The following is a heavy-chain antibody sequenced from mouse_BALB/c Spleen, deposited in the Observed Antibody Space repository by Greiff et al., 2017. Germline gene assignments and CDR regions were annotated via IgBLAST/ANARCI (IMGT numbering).Heavy chain of an antibody. V-gene: IGHV5-9-3*01. CDR3: ARQDSGYAMDY. D-gene: IGHD3-1*01. CDR1: GFTFSSYA. CDR2: ISSGGSYT. J-gene: IGHJ4*01. Sequence: EVKLVESGGGLVKPGGSLKLSCAASGFTFSSYAMSWVRQTPEKRLEWVATISSGGSYTYYPDSVKGRFTISRDNAKNTLYLQMSSLRSEDTAKYYCARQDSGYAMDYWGQGTSVTVSS.